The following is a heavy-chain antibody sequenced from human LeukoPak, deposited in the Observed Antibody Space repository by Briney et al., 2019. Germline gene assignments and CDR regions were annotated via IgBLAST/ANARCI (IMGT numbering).Heavy chain of an antibody. J-gene: IGHJ5*02. V-gene: IGHV3-21*01. CDR2: ISTSSSYI. CDR3: AREEDGKAGSFDP. D-gene: IGHD1-14*01. CDR1: GFTFSSYS. Sequence: PGGSLRLSCAASGFTFSSYSMNWVRHAPGKGLEWVSSISTSSSYIYYADSVKGRFTISRDNAKNSLYLQMNSLRAEDTAVYYCAREEDGKAGSFDPWGQGTLVTVSS.